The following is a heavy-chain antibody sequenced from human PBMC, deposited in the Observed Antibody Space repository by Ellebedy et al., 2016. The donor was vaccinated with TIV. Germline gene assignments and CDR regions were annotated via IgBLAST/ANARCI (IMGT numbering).Heavy chain of an antibody. D-gene: IGHD3-10*01. J-gene: IGHJ4*02. CDR1: GFTFSSYA. CDR2: ISGSGGST. Sequence: GGSLRLSCTASGFTFSSYAMSWVRQAPGKGLEWVSAISGSGGSTYYADSVKGRFTISRDNSKNTLYLQMNSLRAEDTAVYYCAKFGPMVRGVIMRGKDYWGQGTLVTVSS. CDR3: AKFGPMVRGVIMRGKDY. V-gene: IGHV3-23*01.